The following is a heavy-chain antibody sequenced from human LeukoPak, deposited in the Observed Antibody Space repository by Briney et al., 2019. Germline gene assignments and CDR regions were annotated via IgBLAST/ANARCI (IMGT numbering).Heavy chain of an antibody. J-gene: IGHJ3*02. CDR2: ISSSGSSI. Sequence: GGSLRLSCAASGFTFSSYEMNRVRQAPGKGLEWVSYISSSGSSIYYADSVEGRFTISRDNAKNSLYLQMNSLIAEDTAVYYCARDGGGDAFDIWGQGTMVTVSS. CDR3: ARDGGGDAFDI. D-gene: IGHD2-15*01. CDR1: GFTFSSYE. V-gene: IGHV3-48*03.